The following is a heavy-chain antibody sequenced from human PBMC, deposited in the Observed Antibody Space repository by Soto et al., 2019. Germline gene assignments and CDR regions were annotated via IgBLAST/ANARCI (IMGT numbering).Heavy chain of an antibody. V-gene: IGHV4-31*03. D-gene: IGHD2-21*01. CDR2: IYYSGTT. CDR1: GGSISSGGYD. CDR3: AASCVGCGGFNYYGMDV. J-gene: IGHJ6*02. Sequence: QVQLQESGPGLVKPSQTLSLTCTVSGGSISSGGYDWNWIRQHPGKGLERIGYIYYSGTTYYNPSLKSRVTISVDTSKNQFSLKLSSVTAADTAVYYCAASCVGCGGFNYYGMDVWGQGTTVTVSS.